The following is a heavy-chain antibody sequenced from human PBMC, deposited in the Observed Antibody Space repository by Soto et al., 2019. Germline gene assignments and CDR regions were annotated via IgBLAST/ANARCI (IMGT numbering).Heavy chain of an antibody. CDR3: AIDLGSCLSETCYREGFDP. Sequence: QVQLVQSGAEVKKPGASVKVSCKASGYTFTTHGISWVRQAPGQGLEWMGWVSGDNGHTNYAQSLQGRVTMTTDTASNTAYMDLRTLTSDDTAVYYCAIDLGSCLSETCYREGFDPWGQGTLVTVSS. D-gene: IGHD2-2*01. CDR1: GYTFTTHG. V-gene: IGHV1-18*01. CDR2: VSGDNGHT. J-gene: IGHJ5*02.